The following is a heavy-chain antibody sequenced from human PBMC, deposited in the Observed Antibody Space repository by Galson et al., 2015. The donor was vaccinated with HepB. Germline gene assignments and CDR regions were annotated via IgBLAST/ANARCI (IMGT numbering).Heavy chain of an antibody. D-gene: IGHD6-6*01. Sequence: SLRLSCAASGFTFSSYAMSWVRQAPGKGLEWVSAISGSGGSTYYADSVKGRFTISRDNSKNTLYLQMNSLRAEDTAVYYCAKGSVSSSSSRYYYYYYMDVWGKGTTVTVSS. CDR1: GFTFSSYA. J-gene: IGHJ6*03. V-gene: IGHV3-23*01. CDR3: AKGSVSSSSSRYYYYYYMDV. CDR2: ISGSGGST.